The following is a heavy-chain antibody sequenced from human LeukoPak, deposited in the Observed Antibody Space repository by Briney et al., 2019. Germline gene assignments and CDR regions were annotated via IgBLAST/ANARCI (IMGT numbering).Heavy chain of an antibody. CDR3: ARVPGYSYGYFDY. Sequence: SETLSLTCGVSGGSFSGYYWNWIRQSPGKGLEWIGEINHSGSTNYNPSLKSRVTISVDTSKNQFSLKLSSVTAADTAVYYCARVPGYSYGYFDYWGQGTLVTVSS. CDR1: GGSFSGYY. V-gene: IGHV4-34*01. J-gene: IGHJ4*02. D-gene: IGHD5-18*01. CDR2: INHSGST.